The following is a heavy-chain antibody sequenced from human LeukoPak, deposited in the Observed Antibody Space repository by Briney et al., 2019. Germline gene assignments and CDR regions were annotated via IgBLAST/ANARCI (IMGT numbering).Heavy chain of an antibody. Sequence: QTGGSLRLSCAASGFTFSSYVMSWVRQAPGKGLEWVSLISTSGSTYYADSVKGRFTISRDNSKNTLYLQMNSLRAEDTAVYYCAERCSGSYYCLDYWGQGTLVTVSS. CDR3: AERCSGSYYCLDY. CDR2: ISTSGST. J-gene: IGHJ4*02. D-gene: IGHD1-26*01. CDR1: GFTFSSYV. V-gene: IGHV3-23*01.